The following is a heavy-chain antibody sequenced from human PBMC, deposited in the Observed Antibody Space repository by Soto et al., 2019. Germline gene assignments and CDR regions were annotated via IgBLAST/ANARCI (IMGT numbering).Heavy chain of an antibody. CDR3: VHSLAATGLIDY. Sequence: QITLKESGPTLVKPTQTLTLTCTFSGFSLSTSGVGVGWIRQPPGKALEWLALIYWDDDKRYTPSLKSRLTITKGTSKNQVVLTMTNMDPVDTATYYWVHSLAATGLIDYWGQGPLVTPSS. V-gene: IGHV2-5*02. D-gene: IGHD6-13*01. CDR1: GFSLSTSGVG. J-gene: IGHJ4*02. CDR2: IYWDDDK.